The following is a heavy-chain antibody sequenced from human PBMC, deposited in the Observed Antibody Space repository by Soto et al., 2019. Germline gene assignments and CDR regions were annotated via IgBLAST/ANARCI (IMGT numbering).Heavy chain of an antibody. Sequence: GASVKVSCKASGYTFTSYDINWVRQAPGPGLEWMGWMNPNSGNTGYAQKFQGRITMTRNTSISTAYMELSSLRSEDTAVYYCAREGYGDYDYYYYYYMDVWGKGTTVTVSS. J-gene: IGHJ6*03. D-gene: IGHD4-17*01. CDR3: AREGYGDYDYYYYYYMDV. CDR1: GYTFTSYD. V-gene: IGHV1-8*01. CDR2: MNPNSGNT.